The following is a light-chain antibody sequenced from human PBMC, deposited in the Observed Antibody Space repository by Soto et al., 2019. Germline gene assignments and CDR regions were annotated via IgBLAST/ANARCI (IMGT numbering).Light chain of an antibody. CDR3: QQTLSVPRT. J-gene: IGKJ1*01. Sequence: DIQMTQSPRFLSASLGDRVTITCRASQNIRTYLTWYQQKPGKGPTVLIYAASTLQRGVPSRFSGSTTGTDLTLTITGLQPEDSATYYCQQTLSVPRTFGLGTKVDI. V-gene: IGKV1-39*01. CDR1: QNIRTY. CDR2: AAS.